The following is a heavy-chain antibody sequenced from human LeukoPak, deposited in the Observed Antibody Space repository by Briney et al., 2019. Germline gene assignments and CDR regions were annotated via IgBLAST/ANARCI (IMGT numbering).Heavy chain of an antibody. V-gene: IGHV1-24*01. D-gene: IGHD6-13*01. CDR1: GYTLTELS. J-gene: IGHJ5*02. CDR2: FDPKDGDT. CDR3: ARDGGSLGVPYSSSWYEWNWFDP. Sequence: GASVKVSCKVSGYTLTELSVHWVRQAPGKGLEWMGNFDPKDGDTIYAQRFQGRVTMTTDTSTSTAYMELRSLRSDDTAVYYCARDGGSLGVPYSSSWYEWNWFDPWGQGTLVTVSS.